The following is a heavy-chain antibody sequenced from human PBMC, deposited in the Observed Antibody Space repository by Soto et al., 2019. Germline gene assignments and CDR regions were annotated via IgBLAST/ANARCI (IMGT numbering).Heavy chain of an antibody. CDR1: GYTFTSYC. CDR2: ISAYNGNT. CDR3: AKQQLVDYGMDV. J-gene: IGHJ6*02. D-gene: IGHD6-13*01. V-gene: IGHV1-18*04. Sequence: ASVKVSCKASGYTFTSYCISWVLQAPGQGLEWMGWISAYNGNTNYAQKLQGRVTMTTDTSTSTAYMELRSLRSDDTAVYYCAKQQLVDYGMDVWGQGTTVTVSS.